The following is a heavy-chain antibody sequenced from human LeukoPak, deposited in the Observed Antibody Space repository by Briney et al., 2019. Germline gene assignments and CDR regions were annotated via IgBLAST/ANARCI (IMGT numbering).Heavy chain of an antibody. V-gene: IGHV3-7*01. D-gene: IGHD5-12*01. Sequence: GGSLRLSCAASGFIFSSYWMSWVRQAPGKGLEWVANIKQDGSEKYYVDSVKGRFTISRDNAKNSLYLQMNSLRAEDTAVYYCARARKRWLQLGYYFDYWGQGTLVTVSS. CDR1: GFIFSSYW. J-gene: IGHJ4*02. CDR3: ARARKRWLQLGYYFDY. CDR2: IKQDGSEK.